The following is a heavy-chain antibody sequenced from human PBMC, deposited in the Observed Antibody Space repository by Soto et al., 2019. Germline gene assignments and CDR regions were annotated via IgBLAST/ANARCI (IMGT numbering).Heavy chain of an antibody. V-gene: IGHV3-20*04. CDR2: INWNGGST. J-gene: IGHJ4*02. Sequence: VESGGAVVRPGGSLRLSCAASGFTFDDYAMSWVRQAPGKGLEWVAAINWNGGSTTYADSLKGRFTISRDNAKNSLHLQISSLRAEDTALYYCARCSSTSCYIMASFDYWGQGTLVTVSS. D-gene: IGHD2-2*02. CDR1: GFTFDDYA. CDR3: ARCSSTSCYIMASFDY.